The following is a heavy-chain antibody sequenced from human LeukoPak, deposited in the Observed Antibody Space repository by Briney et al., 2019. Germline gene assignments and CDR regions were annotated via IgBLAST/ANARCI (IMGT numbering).Heavy chain of an antibody. Sequence: GGSLRLSCAASGFTFASYTITWVRQAPGKGLEWVSSISGSGSTTYYAESVKGRFTISRDNSKNTLSLQMSSLRSDDTAVYYCAKARYCSGGVCYCDYWGQGTLVTVSS. CDR2: ISGSGSTT. V-gene: IGHV3-23*01. CDR3: AKARYCSGGVCYCDY. CDR1: GFTFASYT. D-gene: IGHD2-8*02. J-gene: IGHJ4*02.